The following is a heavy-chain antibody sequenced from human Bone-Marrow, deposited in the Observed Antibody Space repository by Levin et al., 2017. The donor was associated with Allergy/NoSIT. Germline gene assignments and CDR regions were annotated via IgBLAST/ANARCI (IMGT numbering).Heavy chain of an antibody. CDR2: IRTDGSEE. J-gene: IGHJ4*02. CDR1: GFTFRSSW. V-gene: IGHV3-7*01. Sequence: GESLKISCAASGFTFRSSWMSWVRQAPGKGLEWVANIRTDGSEENYVDSVKGRFTISRDNAKNSLDLQMNSLRVEDTAVYYCAREGYLDYWGQGTLVTVSS. CDR3: AREGYLDY.